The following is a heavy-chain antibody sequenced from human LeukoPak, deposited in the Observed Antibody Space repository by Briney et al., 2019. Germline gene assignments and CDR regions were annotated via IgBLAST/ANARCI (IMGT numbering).Heavy chain of an antibody. D-gene: IGHD6-19*01. CDR3: ASWPRIAVAGPQRFDY. Sequence: PGRSLRLSCAASGFTFSSYAMHWVRQAPGKGLEWVAIISYDGSNKYYADSVKGRFTISRDNSKNTLYLQMNSLRAEDTAVYYCASWPRIAVAGPQRFDYWGQGTLVTVSS. CDR2: ISYDGSNK. V-gene: IGHV3-30*04. CDR1: GFTFSSYA. J-gene: IGHJ4*02.